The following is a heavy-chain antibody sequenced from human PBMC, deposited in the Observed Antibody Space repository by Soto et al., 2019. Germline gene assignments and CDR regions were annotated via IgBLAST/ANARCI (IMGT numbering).Heavy chain of an antibody. CDR2: IYYSGST. D-gene: IGHD3-16*01. V-gene: IGHV4-31*03. Sequence: SLSITCTVSGGSISSGGYYWSWILQHPGKGLEWIGYIYYSGSTYYNPSLKSRVTISVDTSKNQFSLKLSSVTAADTAVYYCARENVLGRGMDVWGQGTTVTVSS. CDR3: ARENVLGRGMDV. CDR1: GGSISSGGYY. J-gene: IGHJ6*02.